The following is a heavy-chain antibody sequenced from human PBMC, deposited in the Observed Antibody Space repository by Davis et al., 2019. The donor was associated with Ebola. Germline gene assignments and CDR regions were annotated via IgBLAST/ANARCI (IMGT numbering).Heavy chain of an antibody. V-gene: IGHV3-7*01. CDR3: ARAENYYDSSGYIVYFDY. CDR1: GFTFSSYW. Sequence: GESLKISCAVSGFTFSSYWMSWVRQAPGKGLEWVANIKQDGSEIHYVDSVKGRFTISRDNAKNTLYLQMNSLRAEDTAVYYCARAENYYDSSGYIVYFDYWGQGTLVTVSS. J-gene: IGHJ4*02. D-gene: IGHD3-22*01. CDR2: IKQDGSEI.